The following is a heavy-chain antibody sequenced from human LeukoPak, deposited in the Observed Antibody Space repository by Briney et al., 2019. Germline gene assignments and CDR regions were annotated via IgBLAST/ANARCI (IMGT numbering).Heavy chain of an antibody. V-gene: IGHV1-2*02. D-gene: IGHD2-2*01. J-gene: IGHJ4*02. CDR3: ARDNEVVVSFDY. Sequence: GASVKVTCKASGYTFTGYYMHWVRQAPGQGLEWMGWINPNSGGTNYAQKFQGRVTMTRDTSISTAYMELSRLRSDDTAVYYCARDNEVVVSFDYWGQGTLVTVSS. CDR2: INPNSGGT. CDR1: GYTFTGYY.